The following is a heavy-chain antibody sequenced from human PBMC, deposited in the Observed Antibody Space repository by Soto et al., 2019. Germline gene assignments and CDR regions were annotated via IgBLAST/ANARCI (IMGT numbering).Heavy chain of an antibody. V-gene: IGHV3-74*01. CDR3: ARDNWNTV. Sequence: EVQLVESGGGLVQPGGSLRLSCAASGFTFSNYWMHWVRQAPGKGLVWVSRIHSDGSSTFYADSVKGRFTISRDNAKKMVYLQMNSQRAEDTAVYYCARDNWNTVWGQGTMVTVSS. J-gene: IGHJ3*01. CDR2: IHSDGSST. CDR1: GFTFSNYW. D-gene: IGHD1-20*01.